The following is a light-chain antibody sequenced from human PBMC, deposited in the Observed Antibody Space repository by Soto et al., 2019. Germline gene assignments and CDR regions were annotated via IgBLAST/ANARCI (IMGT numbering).Light chain of an antibody. J-gene: IGKJ2*01. CDR2: GAS. CDR3: QQFGGSYT. V-gene: IGKV3-20*01. Sequence: EIVLTQSPGTLSWSPGERATLSCRASQSVSSTLAWYQHKPGQSPRLLIYGASISATGIPDRFIGSGSGTDFTLTIRILEFEDFALYYCQQFGGSYTFGQGTKLEMK. CDR1: QSVSST.